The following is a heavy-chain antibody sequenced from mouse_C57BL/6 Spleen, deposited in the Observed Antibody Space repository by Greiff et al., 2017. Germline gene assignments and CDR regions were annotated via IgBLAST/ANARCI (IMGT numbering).Heavy chain of an antibody. CDR3: ARNLAWKDGYYGVDY. Sequence: QVQLQQSGPGLVAPSQSLSITCTVSGFSLTSYAISWVRQPPGKGLEWLGVIWTGGGTNYNSALKSRLSISKDNSKSQVFLKMNSLQTDDTARYYCARNLAWKDGYYGVDYWGQGTTLTVSS. CDR1: GFSLTSYA. J-gene: IGHJ2*01. V-gene: IGHV2-9-1*01. CDR2: IWTGGGT. D-gene: IGHD2-3*01.